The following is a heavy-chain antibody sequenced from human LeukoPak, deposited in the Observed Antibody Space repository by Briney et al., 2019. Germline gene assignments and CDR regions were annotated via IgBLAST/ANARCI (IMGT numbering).Heavy chain of an antibody. CDR3: ARGRAPLYYFDY. V-gene: IGHV4-34*01. J-gene: IGHJ4*02. Sequence: SKTLSLTCAVYGGSFSGYYWSWIRQPPGKGLEWIGEINHSGSTNYNPSLKSRVTISVDTSKNQFSLKLSSVTAADTAVYYCARGRAPLYYFDYWGQGTLVTVSS. CDR2: INHSGST. CDR1: GGSFSGYY.